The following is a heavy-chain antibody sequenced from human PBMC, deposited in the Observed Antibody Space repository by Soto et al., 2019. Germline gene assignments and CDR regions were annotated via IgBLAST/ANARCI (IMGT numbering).Heavy chain of an antibody. CDR3: AKDIRNPVSGSLKITYYYGMDV. V-gene: IGHV3-23*01. J-gene: IGHJ6*02. CDR1: GFTFSSYA. D-gene: IGHD1-1*01. CDR2: ISGSGGST. Sequence: GGSLRLSCAASGFTFSSYAMSWVRQAPGKGLEWVSAISGSGGSTYYADSVKGRFTISRDNSKNTLYLQMNSLRAEDTAVYYCAKDIRNPVSGSLKITYYYGMDVWGQGTTVTVSS.